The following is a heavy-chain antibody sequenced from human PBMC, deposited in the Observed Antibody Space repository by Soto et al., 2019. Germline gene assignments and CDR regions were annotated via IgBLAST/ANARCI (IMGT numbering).Heavy chain of an antibody. D-gene: IGHD4-4*01. CDR2: INPSGGST. J-gene: IGHJ6*02. CDR1: GYTFTSYG. V-gene: IGHV1-46*01. Sequence: ASVKVSCKASGYTFTSYGISWVRQAPGQGLEWMGIINPSGGSTSYAQKFQGRVTMTRDTSTSTVYMELSSLRSEDTAVYYCARNRNSGFLYYYGMDVWGQGTTVTVSS. CDR3: ARNRNSGFLYYYGMDV.